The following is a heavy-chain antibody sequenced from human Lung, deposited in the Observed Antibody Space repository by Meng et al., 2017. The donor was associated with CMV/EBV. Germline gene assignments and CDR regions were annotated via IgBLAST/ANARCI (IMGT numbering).Heavy chain of an antibody. V-gene: IGHV3-53*05. CDR1: VSSDY. J-gene: IGHJ5*02. CDR2: IYSGGST. D-gene: IGHD3-10*01. Sequence: VSSDYMSWVRQAPGKGLEWVSVIYSGGSTYYADSVKGRFTISRDNSKNTLYLQMNSLRAEDTAVYYCARDRRYYGSGSYSQNWFDPWGQGTLVTVSS. CDR3: ARDRRYYGSGSYSQNWFDP.